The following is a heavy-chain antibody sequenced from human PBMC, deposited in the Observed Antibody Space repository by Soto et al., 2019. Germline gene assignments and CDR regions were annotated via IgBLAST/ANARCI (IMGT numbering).Heavy chain of an antibody. CDR2: IDSSGEK. V-gene: IGHV2-26*01. Sequence: QVTLKESGPVLVKPTETLTLRCTVSGLSITDSEMGVSWIRQPPVQPLEWLAHIDSSGEKSYRTFLKSRLAISKDTSKSQIVLTMTNMDPADTATYYCARRHLAVAVSPWFDPWGQGIPVNVSS. J-gene: IGHJ5*02. D-gene: IGHD6-19*01. CDR1: GLSITDSEMG. CDR3: ARRHLAVAVSPWFDP.